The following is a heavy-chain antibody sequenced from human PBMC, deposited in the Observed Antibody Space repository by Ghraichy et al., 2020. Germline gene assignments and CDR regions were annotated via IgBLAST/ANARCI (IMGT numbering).Heavy chain of an antibody. Sequence: GGSLRLSCAASGFTFSSYWMSWVRQAPGKGLEWVANIKQDGSEKYYLDSVKGRFTISRDNAKNSLYLQMNSLRAEDPAVYYCARDTSADAIFGLDAFDIWGQGTMVTVSS. V-gene: IGHV3-7*01. J-gene: IGHJ3*02. CDR1: GFTFSSYW. D-gene: IGHD3/OR15-3a*01. CDR2: IKQDGSEK. CDR3: ARDTSADAIFGLDAFDI.